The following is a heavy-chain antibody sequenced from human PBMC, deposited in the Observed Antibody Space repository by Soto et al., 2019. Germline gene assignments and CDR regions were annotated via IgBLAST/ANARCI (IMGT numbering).Heavy chain of an antibody. CDR2: IGYSGAGT. CDR3: AKDLKDCSGGSCYSPLKSGVP. Sequence: EVQLLESGGGLVQPGGSLRLSCAASGFTFSNYAMSWVRQAPGKGLEWVSAIGYSGAGTYYADSVKGRFTVSRDNSKNMVYLQMNSLRAEDTAVYYCAKDLKDCSGGSCYSPLKSGVPWGQGTLVTVSS. V-gene: IGHV3-23*01. D-gene: IGHD2-15*01. J-gene: IGHJ5*02. CDR1: GFTFSNYA.